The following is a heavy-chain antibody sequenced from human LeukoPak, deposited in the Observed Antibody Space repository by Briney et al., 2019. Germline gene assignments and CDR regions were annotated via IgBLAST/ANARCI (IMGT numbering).Heavy chain of an antibody. CDR2: TKQDGNEK. V-gene: IGHV3-7*01. CDR1: GFTFTDYW. J-gene: IGHJ4*02. CDR3: ARDGFLGFRATDY. Sequence: GGSLRLSCTASGFTFTDYWMSWVRQVPGKGLEWVASTKQDGNEKFYVDSVKGRFTISRDNTKNLLFLQMNSLRVDDTAVYFCARDGFLGFRATDYWGQGTLVTVSS. D-gene: IGHD2/OR15-2a*01.